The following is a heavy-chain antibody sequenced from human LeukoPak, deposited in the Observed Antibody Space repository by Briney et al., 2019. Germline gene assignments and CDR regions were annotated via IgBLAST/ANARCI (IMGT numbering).Heavy chain of an antibody. CDR2: IFYRGST. CDR3: ASLRVYGDDTSVYFRH. Sequence: PSETLSLTCTVSGASISSTSYYWGWIRQLPGKGLEWIGSIFYRGSTHYNPSLKSRVTISVDTSKNQFSLKLTSVTAADTGVYYCASLRVYGDDTSVYFRHWGQGTLVTVSS. V-gene: IGHV4-39*01. CDR1: GASISSTSYY. J-gene: IGHJ1*01. D-gene: IGHD4/OR15-4a*01.